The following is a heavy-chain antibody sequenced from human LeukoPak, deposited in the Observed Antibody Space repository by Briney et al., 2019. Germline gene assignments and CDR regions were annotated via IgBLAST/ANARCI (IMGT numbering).Heavy chain of an antibody. CDR2: IYSGGRT. V-gene: IGHV3-66*01. Sequence: GGSLRLSCAASGFTVSRNYMSWVRQAPGKGLEWVSVIYSGGRTYYADYVKGRFTISRDNSKNTLYLQMNRLRAEDTAVYYCARDLWVPAANYMDVWGKGTTVTISS. J-gene: IGHJ6*03. CDR1: GFTVSRNY. CDR3: ARDLWVPAANYMDV. D-gene: IGHD2-2*01.